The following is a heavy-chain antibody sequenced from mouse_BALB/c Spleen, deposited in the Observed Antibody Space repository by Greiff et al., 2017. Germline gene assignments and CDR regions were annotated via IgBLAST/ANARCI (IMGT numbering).Heavy chain of an antibody. CDR2: IYPGDGDT. V-gene: IGHV1-80*01. Sequence: QVQLQQSGAELVRPGSSVKISCKASGYAFSSYWMNWVKQRPGQGLEWIGQIYPGDGDTNYNGKFKGKATLTADKSSSTAYMQLSSLTSEDSAVYFCAINYYGSGAWFAYWGQGTLVTVSA. J-gene: IGHJ3*01. CDR3: AINYYGSGAWFAY. D-gene: IGHD1-1*01. CDR1: GYAFSSYW.